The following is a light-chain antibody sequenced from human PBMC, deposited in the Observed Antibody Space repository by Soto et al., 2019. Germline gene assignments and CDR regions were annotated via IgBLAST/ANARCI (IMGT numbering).Light chain of an antibody. V-gene: IGLV1-51*01. CDR2: DNN. Sequence: QSVLTQPPSVSAAPGQKVTISCSGSSSNIGNNYVSWYQQLPGTAPKLLIYDNNKRPSGIPDRFSGSKSGTSATLGITGLQTEEEADYYCGTWDSSLSAGVFGAGTKVTVL. J-gene: IGLJ1*01. CDR3: GTWDSSLSAGV. CDR1: SSNIGNNY.